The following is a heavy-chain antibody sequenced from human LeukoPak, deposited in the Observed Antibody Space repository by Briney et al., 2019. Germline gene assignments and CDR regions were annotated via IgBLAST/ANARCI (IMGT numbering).Heavy chain of an antibody. V-gene: IGHV3-48*04. J-gene: IGHJ6*02. CDR3: ARVGAVPAAKGLFYGMDV. CDR2: ISSSSSTI. Sequence: GGSLRLSCAASGFTFSSYSMNWVRQAPGKGLEWVSYISSSSSTIYYADSVKGRFTISRDNAKNSLYLQMNSLRAEDTAVYYCARVGAVPAAKGLFYGMDVWGQGTTVTVSS. CDR1: GFTFSSYS. D-gene: IGHD2-2*01.